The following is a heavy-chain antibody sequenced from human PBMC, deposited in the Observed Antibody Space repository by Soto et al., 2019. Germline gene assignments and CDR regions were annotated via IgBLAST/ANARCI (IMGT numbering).Heavy chain of an antibody. J-gene: IGHJ4*02. V-gene: IGHV3-23*01. CDR2: ISGSGGST. D-gene: IGHD4-17*01. CDR1: GFTFSSYA. CDR3: AKDLILVNGDYGGGDY. Sequence: EVQLLESGGGLVQPGGSLRLSCAASGFTFSSYAMSWVRQAPGKGLEWVSAISGSGGSTYYADSVKGRFTISRDNSKNTLYLQMNSLRAEDTAVYYCAKDLILVNGDYGGGDYWGQGTLVTVSS.